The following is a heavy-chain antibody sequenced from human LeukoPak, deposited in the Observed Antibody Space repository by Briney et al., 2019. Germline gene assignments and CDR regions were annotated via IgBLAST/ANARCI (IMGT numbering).Heavy chain of an antibody. D-gene: IGHD3-10*01. CDR2: ISAYNGNT. CDR3: ARDDTMVRGVSVMDY. CDR1: GYTFTSYG. V-gene: IGHV1-18*01. J-gene: IGHJ4*02. Sequence: GASVKVSCKASGYTFTSYGISWVRQAPGQGLEWMGWISAYNGNTNYAQKLQGRVTMTTDTSTSTAYMELRSLRSDDTAVYYCARDDTMVRGVSVMDYWGQGTLVTVSS.